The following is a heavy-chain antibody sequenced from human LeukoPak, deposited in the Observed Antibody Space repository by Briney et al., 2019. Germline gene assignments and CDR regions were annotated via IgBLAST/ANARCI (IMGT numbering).Heavy chain of an antibody. CDR3: GRGGSSGVDY. CDR2: IRTDNGDT. Sequence: GASVTVSCKTSGYRFTDNALHWVRQAPEQRLEWMGWIRTDNGDTKYSQKFEGRVTLTRDTSASTVYVELKSLRSEDTAVYYCGRGGSSGVDYWGQGTLVTVSS. D-gene: IGHD2-15*01. J-gene: IGHJ4*02. CDR1: GYRFTDNA. V-gene: IGHV1-3*04.